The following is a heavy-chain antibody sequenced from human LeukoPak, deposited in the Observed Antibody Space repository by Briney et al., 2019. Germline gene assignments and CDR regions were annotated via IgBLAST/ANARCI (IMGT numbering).Heavy chain of an antibody. CDR2: VYNDGSTT. CDR1: GFTFSSRW. Sequence: GGSLRLSCAASGFTFSSRWMHWVRQAPGEGLVWVSRVYNDGSTTNYADSVKGRFTISRDNAKNTLYLQTNSLRAEDMAVYYCARESGSSRFFDYWGQGTLVTVSS. V-gene: IGHV3-74*01. D-gene: IGHD6-6*01. CDR3: ARESGSSRFFDY. J-gene: IGHJ4*02.